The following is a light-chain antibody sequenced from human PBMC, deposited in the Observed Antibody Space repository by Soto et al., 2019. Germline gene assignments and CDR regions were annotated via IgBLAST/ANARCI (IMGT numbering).Light chain of an antibody. J-gene: IGKJ1*01. CDR3: QQYITYST. CDR2: GAS. V-gene: IGKV1-5*01. CDR1: QSISTS. Sequence: DIQMTQYPSTLSASXXDTVXITCRASQSISTSLAWYQQKPGKAPXXLISGASTLEEGVPSRFRGSGSGTEFTLTITSLQTDDFATYYCQQYITYSTFGQGTKVDIK.